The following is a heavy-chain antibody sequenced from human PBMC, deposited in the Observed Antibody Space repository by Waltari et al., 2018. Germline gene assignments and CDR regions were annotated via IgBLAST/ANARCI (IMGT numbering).Heavy chain of an antibody. CDR1: GFTLADYD. CDR2: ISWNSVSI. CDR3: AKDYGSGSYIFDY. D-gene: IGHD3-10*01. J-gene: IGHJ4*02. Sequence: EVQLVESGGGWVQPGRSRRLSWAASGFTLADYDLHWLRQGPGQGLEWVSGISWNSVSIGYADSVKGRFTISRDNVKNSLYLQMNSLRAEDTALYYCAKDYGSGSYIFDYWGQGTLVTVSS. V-gene: IGHV3-9*01.